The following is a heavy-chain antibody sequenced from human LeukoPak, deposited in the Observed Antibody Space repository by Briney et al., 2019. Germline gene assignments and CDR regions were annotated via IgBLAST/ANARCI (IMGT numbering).Heavy chain of an antibody. V-gene: IGHV1-2*02. CDR3: ARGNYDILTGYYEVSY. Sequence: ASVKVSCKASGYTFTGYYMHWVRQAPGQGLEWMGWINPNSGGTNYAQKFQGRVTMTRATSISTAYMELSRLRSDDTAVYYCARGNYDILTGYYEVSYWGQGTLVTVSS. J-gene: IGHJ4*02. CDR2: INPNSGGT. D-gene: IGHD3-9*01. CDR1: GYTFTGYY.